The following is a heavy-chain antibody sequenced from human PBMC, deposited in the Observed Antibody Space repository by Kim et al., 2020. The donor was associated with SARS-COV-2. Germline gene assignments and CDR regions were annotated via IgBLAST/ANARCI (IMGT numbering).Heavy chain of an antibody. CDR2: IYYSRST. J-gene: IGHJ4*02. V-gene: IGHV4-39*01. CDR1: GGSISSSSYY. D-gene: IGHD1-26*01. CDR3: ARPDLLGAMN. Sequence: SETLSLTCTVSGGSISSSSYYWGWIRQPPGKGLEWIGSIYYSRSTYYNPSLKSRVTISVDTSKNQFSLKLSSVTAADTAVYYCARPDLLGAMNWGQGTLVNVSS.